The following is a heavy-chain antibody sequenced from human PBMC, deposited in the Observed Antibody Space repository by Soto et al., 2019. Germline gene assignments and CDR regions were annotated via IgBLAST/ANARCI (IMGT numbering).Heavy chain of an antibody. Sequence: GGSLRLSCAASGFTFSSYWMSWVRQAPGKGLEWVANIKQDGSEKYYVDSVKGRFTISGDNAKNSLYLQMNSLRAEDTAVYYCAMTTVTRFDYSYYYMAVWAKGPRSPSP. CDR1: GFTFSSYW. J-gene: IGHJ6*03. V-gene: IGHV3-7*01. CDR3: AMTTVTRFDYSYYYMAV. CDR2: IKQDGSEK. D-gene: IGHD4-17*01.